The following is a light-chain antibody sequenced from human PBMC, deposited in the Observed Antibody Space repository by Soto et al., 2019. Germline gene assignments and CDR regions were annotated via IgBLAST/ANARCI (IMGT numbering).Light chain of an antibody. CDR1: ETFSNRY. CDR2: GAS. Sequence: EIALTQSPGTLSLSPGERATLSCRASETFSNRYLAWYQQKPGQAPRLLIYGASRRATGIPDRFSGSGSGTDFTLTISRLEPEDFAVYFCQQFGSSFITFGQGTRLEIK. J-gene: IGKJ5*01. V-gene: IGKV3-20*01. CDR3: QQFGSSFIT.